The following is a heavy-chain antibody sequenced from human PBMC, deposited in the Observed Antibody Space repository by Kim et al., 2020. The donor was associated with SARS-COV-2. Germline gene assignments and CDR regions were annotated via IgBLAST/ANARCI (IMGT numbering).Heavy chain of an antibody. Sequence: SETLSLTCTVSGGSISSGGYYWSWIRQHPGKGLEWIGYIYYSGSTYYNPSLKSRVTISVDTSKNQFSLKLSSVTAADTAVYYCARGIEDCSSTSCYVVGYSYVDNWFDPWGQGTLVTVSS. CDR2: IYYSGST. CDR3: ARGIEDCSSTSCYVVGYSYVDNWFDP. CDR1: GGSISSGGYY. J-gene: IGHJ5*02. V-gene: IGHV4-31*03. D-gene: IGHD2-2*01.